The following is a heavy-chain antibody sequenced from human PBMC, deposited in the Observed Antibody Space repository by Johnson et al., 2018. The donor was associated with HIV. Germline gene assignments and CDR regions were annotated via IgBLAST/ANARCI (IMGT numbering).Heavy chain of an antibody. J-gene: IGHJ3*02. CDR3: TTEWDAFDI. V-gene: IGHV3-15*01. CDR1: GFTFSNAW. Sequence: VQLVESGGGLVKPGGSLRLSCAASGFTFSNAWMSWVRQAPGKGLEWVGRIKSKTDGGTTDYAVSVKDRFTILRDDSKNTLYLQMSSLRTEDTAVYFCTTEWDAFDIWGQGTRVTVSS. CDR2: IKSKTDGGTT.